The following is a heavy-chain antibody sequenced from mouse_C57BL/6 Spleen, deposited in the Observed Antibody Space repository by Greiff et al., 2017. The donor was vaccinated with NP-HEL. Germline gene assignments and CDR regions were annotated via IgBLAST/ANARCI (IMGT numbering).Heavy chain of an antibody. Sequence: EVKVVESGGGLVKPGGSLKLSCAASGFTFSSYAMSWVRQTPEKRLEWVATISDGGSYTYYPDNVKGRFTISRDNAKNNLYLQMSHLKSEDTAMYYCARGRTGTSRFAYWGQGTLVTVSA. CDR3: ARGRTGTSRFAY. J-gene: IGHJ3*01. D-gene: IGHD4-1*01. V-gene: IGHV5-4*03. CDR2: ISDGGSYT. CDR1: GFTFSSYA.